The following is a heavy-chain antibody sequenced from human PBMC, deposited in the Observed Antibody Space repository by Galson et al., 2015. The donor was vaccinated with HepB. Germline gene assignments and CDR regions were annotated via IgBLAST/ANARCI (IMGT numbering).Heavy chain of an antibody. CDR1: GFTFSSYS. V-gene: IGHV3-48*02. J-gene: IGHJ6*03. CDR2: ISSSSTI. CDR3: SGKNHYYYYYMDV. Sequence: SLRLSCAASGFTFSSYSMNWVRQAPGKGLEWVSYISSSSTIYYADSVKGRFTITRDNAKNSLYQQMNSLRDEDTAVYYCSGKNHYYYYYMDVWGKGTTVTVSS.